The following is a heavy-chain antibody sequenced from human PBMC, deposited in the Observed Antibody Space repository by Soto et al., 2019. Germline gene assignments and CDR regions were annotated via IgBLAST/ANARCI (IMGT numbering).Heavy chain of an antibody. CDR1: GFTFSSYG. CDR2: IWYDGSNK. J-gene: IGHJ6*03. CDR3: AREGPGYSSGWYPYYYYYYMDV. D-gene: IGHD6-19*01. Sequence: GGSLRLSCAASGFTFSSYGMHWVRQAPGKGLEWVAVIWYDGSNKYYADSVKGRFTISRDNSKNTLYLQMNSLRAEDTAVYYCAREGPGYSSGWYPYYYYYYMDVWGKGTTVTVSS. V-gene: IGHV3-33*01.